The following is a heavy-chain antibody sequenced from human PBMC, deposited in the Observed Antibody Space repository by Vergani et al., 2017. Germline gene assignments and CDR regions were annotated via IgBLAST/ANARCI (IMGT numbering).Heavy chain of an antibody. Sequence: QVQLVQSGAEVKKPGSSVKVSCKASGCTFSSYAISWVRQAPGQGLEWMGWINPNSGGTNYAQKFQGRVTMTRDRSISTAYMELSRLRSDDTAVYYCASSQTSIAASSTSNWFDPWGQGTLVTVSS. CDR3: ASSQTSIAASSTSNWFDP. CDR1: GCTFSSYA. V-gene: IGHV1-2*02. CDR2: INPNSGGT. D-gene: IGHD6-6*01. J-gene: IGHJ5*02.